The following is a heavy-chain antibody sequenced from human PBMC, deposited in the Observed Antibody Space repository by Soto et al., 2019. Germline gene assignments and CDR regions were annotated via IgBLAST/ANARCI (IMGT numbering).Heavy chain of an antibody. Sequence: GGSLRLSCAASGFTFSSYSMNWVRQAPGKGLEWVSYISSSSSTIYYADSVKGRFTISRDNAKNSLYLQMNSLRAEDTAVYYCARYSSGWYGDAFDIWGQGTMVTVSS. J-gene: IGHJ3*02. CDR2: ISSSSSTI. V-gene: IGHV3-48*01. CDR1: GFTFSSYS. CDR3: ARYSSGWYGDAFDI. D-gene: IGHD6-19*01.